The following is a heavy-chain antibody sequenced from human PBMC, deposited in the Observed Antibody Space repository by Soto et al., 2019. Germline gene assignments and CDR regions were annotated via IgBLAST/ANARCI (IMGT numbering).Heavy chain of an antibody. CDR2: IYYTGTT. J-gene: IGHJ4*01. CDR1: GGSISSSSYY. V-gene: IGHV4-39*01. CDR3: ARRRAHYYDSREYYFDY. D-gene: IGHD3-22*01. Sequence: PSETLSLTCTVSGGSISSSSYYWGWIRQPPGKGLEWIATIYYTGTTFYNPSLKSRVTISVDTSVTQISLKLSPVTASDTAIYYCARRRAHYYDSREYYFDYWGQGTLVTVSS.